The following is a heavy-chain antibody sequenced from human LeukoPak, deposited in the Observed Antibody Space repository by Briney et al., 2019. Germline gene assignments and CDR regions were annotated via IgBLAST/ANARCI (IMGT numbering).Heavy chain of an antibody. CDR1: GFTFSSYG. J-gene: IGHJ6*02. Sequence: GGSLRLSCAASGFTFSSYGMHWVRQAPGKGLEWVAVISYDGSNKYYADSVKGRFTISRDNSKKTLYLEMGSLRAEDMAVYYCARGNRGNYYYGMDVWGQGTTVTVSS. CDR2: ISYDGSNK. CDR3: ARGNRGNYYYGMDV. V-gene: IGHV3-30*03.